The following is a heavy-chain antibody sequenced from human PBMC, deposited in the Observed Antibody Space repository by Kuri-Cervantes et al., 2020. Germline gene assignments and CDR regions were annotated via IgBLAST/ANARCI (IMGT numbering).Heavy chain of an antibody. V-gene: IGHV3-30-3*01. CDR3: ARRWEL. Sequence: LSLTCAASGFTFSSYAMHWVRQAPGKGLEWVAVISYDGSNKYYADSVKGRFTISRDNSKNTLYLQMNSLRAEDTAVYYCARRWELWGQGTLVTVSS. CDR1: GFTFSSYA. D-gene: IGHD1-26*01. CDR2: ISYDGSNK. J-gene: IGHJ4*02.